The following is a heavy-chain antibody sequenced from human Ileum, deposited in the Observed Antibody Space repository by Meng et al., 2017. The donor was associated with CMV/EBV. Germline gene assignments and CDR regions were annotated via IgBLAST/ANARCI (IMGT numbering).Heavy chain of an antibody. V-gene: IGHV3-30-3*01. D-gene: IGHD2-8*01. CDR2: ISHDGNTI. J-gene: IGHJ6*02. CDR3: ARGRHCTNSYCVYRYGLDV. CDR1: GFTFSNFA. Sequence: GGSLRLSCAASGFTFSNFAMHWVRQAPGKGLEWLAVISHDGNTIFHADSMKGRFNISRVNSKNTVHLQISSLRPEDTAIYYCARGRHCTNSYCVYRYGLDVWGQGTTVTVSS.